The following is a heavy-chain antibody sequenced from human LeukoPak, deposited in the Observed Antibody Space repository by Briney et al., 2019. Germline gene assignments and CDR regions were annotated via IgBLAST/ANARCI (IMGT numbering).Heavy chain of an antibody. D-gene: IGHD3-22*01. V-gene: IGHV1-2*02. CDR3: AREQYYDSSGYYGHDAFDI. CDR1: GYTFTGYY. J-gene: IGHJ3*02. CDR2: INPNSGGT. Sequence: ASVKVSCKASGYTFTGYYMHWVRQAPGQGLEWMGWINPNSGGTNYAQKFQGRVTMTRDTSISTAYMGLTRLRSDDTAVYYCAREQYYDSSGYYGHDAFDIWGQGTMVTVYS.